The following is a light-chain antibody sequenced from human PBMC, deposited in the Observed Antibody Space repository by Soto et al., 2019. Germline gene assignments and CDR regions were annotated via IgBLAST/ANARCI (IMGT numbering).Light chain of an antibody. J-gene: IGKJ1*01. CDR2: ATS. CDR3: QQSYNSPQT. V-gene: IGKV1-39*01. CDR1: QSIGSL. Sequence: QMTQSPSSLSASVGDRVTITCRASQSIGSLLNWYQQKLGKAPKLLIYATSHLQSGVPSGFSGSGSGTDFTLTISSLQPEDFASYYCQQSYNSPQTFGQGTKVEI.